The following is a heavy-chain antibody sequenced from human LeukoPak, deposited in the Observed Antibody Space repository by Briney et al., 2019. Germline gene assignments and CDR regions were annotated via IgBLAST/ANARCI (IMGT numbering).Heavy chain of an antibody. Sequence: SETLSLTCTVSGGSISSSSYYWGWIRQPPGKELQWIASVYYSGRTNYSPSLKSRVTISVDTSEKQFSLPLNPVPVADTAVYYCARQGSAYYFDFWGQGLLVTVSS. CDR2: VYYSGRT. CDR3: ARQGSAYYFDF. J-gene: IGHJ4*02. CDR1: GGSISSSSYY. D-gene: IGHD2-15*01. V-gene: IGHV4-39*01.